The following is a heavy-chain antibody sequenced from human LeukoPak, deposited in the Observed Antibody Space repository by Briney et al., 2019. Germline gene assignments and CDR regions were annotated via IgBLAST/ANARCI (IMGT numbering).Heavy chain of an antibody. CDR1: GYTFTGYY. V-gene: IGHV1-2*02. J-gene: IGHJ4*02. D-gene: IGHD3-9*01. Sequence: ASVKVSCKASGYTFTGYYVHWLRQAPAQGLEWMGWTNTKSGGTNNAQKFEARVTINRDRSISTAYMELSRLRFDDTAVYYCARSPDILTGEKFDYWGRGTRDSVP. CDR3: ARSPDILTGEKFDY. CDR2: TNTKSGGT.